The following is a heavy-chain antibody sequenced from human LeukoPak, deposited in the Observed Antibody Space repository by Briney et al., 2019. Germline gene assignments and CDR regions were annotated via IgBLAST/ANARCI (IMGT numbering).Heavy chain of an antibody. J-gene: IGHJ4*02. CDR1: GGSFSGYY. D-gene: IGHD6-13*01. Sequence: KPSETLSLTCAVYGGSFSGYYWSWIRQPPGKGLEWIGEINHSGSTNYNPSLKGRVTISVDTSKNQFSLKLSSVTAADTAVYYCARGYVAAARLRDYWGQGTLVTVSS. CDR2: INHSGST. CDR3: ARGYVAAARLRDY. V-gene: IGHV4-34*01.